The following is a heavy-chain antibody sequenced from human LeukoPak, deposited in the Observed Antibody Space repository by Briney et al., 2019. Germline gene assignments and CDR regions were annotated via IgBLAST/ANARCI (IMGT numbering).Heavy chain of an antibody. CDR1: GFTFSNYW. V-gene: IGHV3-7*03. CDR2: IKQDGTEK. J-gene: IGHJ6*03. Sequence: GGSLRLSCAASGFTFSNYWMSWVRQAPGKGLEWVAHIKQDGTEKYYVDSVKGRFTISRDNAKNSLFLQMNSLRAEDTALYYCARDDGDLTNYMDVWGKGTTVTVSS. CDR3: ARDDGDLTNYMDV. D-gene: IGHD4-17*01.